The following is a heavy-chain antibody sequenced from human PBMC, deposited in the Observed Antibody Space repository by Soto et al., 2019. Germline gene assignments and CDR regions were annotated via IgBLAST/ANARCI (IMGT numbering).Heavy chain of an antibody. CDR2: IIPIFGTA. D-gene: IGHD6-19*01. J-gene: IGHJ4*02. Sequence: ASLKVSCNTSGYTFSSYAIICVRQTHGQGLEWMGGIIPIFGTANYAQKFQGRVTITADESTSTAYMELSSLRSEDTAVYYCARALYSSGWYFFEYWGQGTLVTVSS. V-gene: IGHV1-69*13. CDR3: ARALYSSGWYFFEY. CDR1: GYTFSSYA.